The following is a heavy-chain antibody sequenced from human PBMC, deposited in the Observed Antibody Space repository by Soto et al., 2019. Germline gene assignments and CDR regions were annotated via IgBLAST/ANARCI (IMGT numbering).Heavy chain of an antibody. D-gene: IGHD2-8*01. J-gene: IGHJ6*02. V-gene: IGHV1-18*01. CDR3: AKNGQPPYYYYGLDV. CDR1: GYTFTRYG. Sequence: ASVKVSCKASGYTFTRYGISWVRRAPGQGLEWMGWISGYNGDTNYAQKFQDRVSMTIDTSTGTAYMELRSLTSDDTAIYYCAKNGQPPYYYYGLDVWGQGT. CDR2: ISGYNGDT.